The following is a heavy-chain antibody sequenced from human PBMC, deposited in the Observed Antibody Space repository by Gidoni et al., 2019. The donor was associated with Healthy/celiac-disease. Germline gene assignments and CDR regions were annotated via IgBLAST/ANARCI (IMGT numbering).Heavy chain of an antibody. J-gene: IGHJ4*02. D-gene: IGHD2-21*02. Sequence: QVQLVESGGGVVQPGRSLRLSCAASGFTFSRSAMHWVRQAPGKGLEWVAVISYDGSNKYYADSVKGRFTISRDNSKNTLYLQMNSLRAEDTAVYYCAREAYCGGDCYSGDYFDYWGQGTLVTVSS. CDR3: AREAYCGGDCYSGDYFDY. CDR2: ISYDGSNK. CDR1: GFTFSRSA. V-gene: IGHV3-30-3*01.